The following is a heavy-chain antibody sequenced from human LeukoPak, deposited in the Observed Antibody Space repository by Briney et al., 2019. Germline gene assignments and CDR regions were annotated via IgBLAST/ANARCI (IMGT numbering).Heavy chain of an antibody. CDR1: GFTFSSYG. D-gene: IGHD3-9*01. Sequence: PGGSLRLSCAASGFTFSSYGMHWVRQAPGKGLEWVAVIWYDGSNKYYADSVKGRFTTSRDNSKNTLYLQMNSLRAEDTAVYYCAKDYCGKFCSAVWGQGTTVTVSS. J-gene: IGHJ6*02. CDR2: IWYDGSNK. CDR3: AKDYCGKFCSAV. V-gene: IGHV3-33*06.